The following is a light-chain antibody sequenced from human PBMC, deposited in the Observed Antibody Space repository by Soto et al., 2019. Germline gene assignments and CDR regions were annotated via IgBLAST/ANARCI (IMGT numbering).Light chain of an antibody. J-gene: IGKJ1*01. V-gene: IGKV3-20*01. CDR3: QHYGSSLWT. CDR2: GAS. CDR1: QSVSSSY. Sequence: EIVLTQSPGTLSLSPGERATLSCRASQSVSSSYLAWYQQKPGQAPRLLIYGASSRATGIPDRFSGSGSGTDFTLTISRLEPEDFAVYYCQHYGSSLWTFGQGPRWKSN.